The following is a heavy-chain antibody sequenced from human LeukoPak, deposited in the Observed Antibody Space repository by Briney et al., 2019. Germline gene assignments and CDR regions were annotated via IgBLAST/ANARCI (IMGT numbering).Heavy chain of an antibody. D-gene: IGHD4-17*01. J-gene: IGHJ4*02. V-gene: IGHV3-30-3*01. CDR1: GFTFSSYA. CDR3: ARLYGDYGQNDY. Sequence: GGSLRLSCAASGFTFSSYAMHWVRQAPGKGLEWVAVISYDGSNKYYADSVKGRFTISRDNSKNTLYLQMNSLRAEDTAVYYCARLYGDYGQNDYWGQGTLVTVSS. CDR2: ISYDGSNK.